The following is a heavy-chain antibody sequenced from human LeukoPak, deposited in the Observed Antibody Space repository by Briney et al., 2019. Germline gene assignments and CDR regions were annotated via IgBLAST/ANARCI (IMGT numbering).Heavy chain of an antibody. V-gene: IGHV4-4*07. CDR2: IYTSGST. J-gene: IGHJ6*03. CDR3: ARVVQQWYYYMDV. CDR1: GGSISSYY. D-gene: IGHD6-19*01. Sequence: PSETLSLTSTAYGGSISSYYRCWIRQPDGTGLKWIRRIYTSGSTNYNPSLKSRVTMSVDTSKNQFSLKLSSVTAADTAVYYCARVVQQWYYYMDVWGKGTTVTVSS.